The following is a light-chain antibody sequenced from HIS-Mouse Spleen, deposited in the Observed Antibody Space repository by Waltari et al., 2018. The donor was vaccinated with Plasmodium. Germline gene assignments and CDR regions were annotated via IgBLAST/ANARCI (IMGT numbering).Light chain of an antibody. CDR3: QQSYSTWT. J-gene: IGKJ1*01. Sequence: DIQMTQSPSSLSASVGDRVTITCRASQSISSYLNWYQQKPGKAPKLLIYAASSLQSGVPSRFSGTGAGTDFTLTISSRQREDFATYFCQQSYSTWTFGQGTKVEIK. CDR2: AAS. CDR1: QSISSY. V-gene: IGKV1-39*01.